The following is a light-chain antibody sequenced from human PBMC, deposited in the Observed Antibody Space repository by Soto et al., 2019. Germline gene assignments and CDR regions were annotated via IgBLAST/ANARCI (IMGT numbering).Light chain of an antibody. CDR2: AAS. V-gene: IGKV1-12*01. Sequence: IQLTQSPSSLSASLGDRVTITCRASQGIRSALGWYQQKPGKVPKLLIYAASTLQSGVPSRFSGSGSGTDFTLTISSLQPEDCATYYCQQANTFPRTFGQGTRLEIK. CDR1: QGIRSA. CDR3: QQANTFPRT. J-gene: IGKJ5*01.